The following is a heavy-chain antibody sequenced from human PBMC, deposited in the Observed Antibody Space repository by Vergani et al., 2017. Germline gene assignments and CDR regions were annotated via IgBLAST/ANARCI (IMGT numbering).Heavy chain of an antibody. CDR3: PTADEVVAASGYYGMDV. CDR1: GVTFSNAW. D-gene: IGHD2-15*01. V-gene: IGHV3-15*01. J-gene: IGHJ6*02. Sequence: EVQLVESGGGLVKPGGSLRLSCAASGVTFSNAWMSWVRQAPGKGLEWVGRIKSKTDGGTTDYAAPVKGRFTISSDDSKNTLYLQMNSLTTEDTAVYYCPTADEVVAASGYYGMDVWGQGTTVTVSS. CDR2: IKSKTDGGTT.